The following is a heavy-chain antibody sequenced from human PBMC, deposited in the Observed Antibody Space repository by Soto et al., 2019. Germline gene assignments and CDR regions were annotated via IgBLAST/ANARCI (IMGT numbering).Heavy chain of an antibody. CDR2: IIYNGDTS. J-gene: IGHJ4*02. V-gene: IGHV3-23*01. CDR1: GFNFGDYG. D-gene: IGHD4-17*01. CDR3: AKDYDYGDSLPYDC. Sequence: EVQLLEAGGGLIQPGGSLRLSCSASGFNFGDYGMSWVRQAPGKGLEWLSAIIYNGDTSYYADSVRGRFTISRDNSKNTLYLQLNDLGAADTTIYYFAKDYDYGDSLPYDCWGQGTLVTVSS.